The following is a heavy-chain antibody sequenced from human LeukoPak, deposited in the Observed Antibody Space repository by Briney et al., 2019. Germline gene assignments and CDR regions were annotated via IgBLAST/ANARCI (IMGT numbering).Heavy chain of an antibody. D-gene: IGHD3-10*01. CDR1: GFTFSSYA. V-gene: IGHV3-64D*06. CDR2: ISSNGGST. Sequence: GGSLRLSCSGSGFTFSSYAMHWVRQAPGKGLXXXSAISSNGGSTYYADSVKGRFTISRDNSKNTLYLQMSSLRAEDTAVYYCVKRDDYYGSGSYWGQGTLVTVSS. CDR3: VKRDDYYGSGSY. J-gene: IGHJ4*02.